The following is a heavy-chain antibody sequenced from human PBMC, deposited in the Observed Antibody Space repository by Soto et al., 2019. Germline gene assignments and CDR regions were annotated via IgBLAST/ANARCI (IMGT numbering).Heavy chain of an antibody. CDR2: IYYSGST. CDR1: GGSISNYY. Sequence: SETLSLTCSVSGGSISNYYWSWIRQPPGKGLEWIGYIYYSGSTNYNPSLKSRVAISVDTSKHQLSLKLSSVTAVDTAVSYCVRHGTLNFWSTYGMYVWGQGITVTVSS. V-gene: IGHV4-59*08. D-gene: IGHD3-3*01. J-gene: IGHJ6*02. CDR3: VRHGTLNFWSTYGMYV.